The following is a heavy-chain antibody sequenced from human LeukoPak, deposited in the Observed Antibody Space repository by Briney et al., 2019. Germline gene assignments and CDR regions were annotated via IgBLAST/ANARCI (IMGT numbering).Heavy chain of an antibody. CDR2: IYTSGST. CDR1: GGSISSYY. V-gene: IGHV4-4*09. CDR3: ARTVGQSGYIDY. D-gene: IGHD3-3*01. J-gene: IGHJ4*02. Sequence: SETLSLTCTVSGGSISSYYWSWIRQPPGKGLEWIGYIYTSGSTNYNPSLKSRVTISVDTSKNQFSLKLSSVTAADTAVYYCARTVGQSGYIDYWGQGTLVIVSS.